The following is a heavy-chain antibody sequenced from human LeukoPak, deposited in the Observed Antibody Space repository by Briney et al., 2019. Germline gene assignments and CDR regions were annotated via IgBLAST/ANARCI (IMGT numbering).Heavy chain of an antibody. CDR2: ISGGGDST. CDR1: GFTFSGYA. CDR3: AKGSYYDSSGSFYFDY. Sequence: GGSLRLSCAASGFTFSGYAMSWVRQAPGKGLEWVSVISGGGDSTQYVDSVKGRFTISRDNSKNTLYLQMNSLRADDTAVYYCAKGSYYDSSGSFYFDYWGQGTLVTVSS. J-gene: IGHJ4*02. D-gene: IGHD3-22*01. V-gene: IGHV3-23*01.